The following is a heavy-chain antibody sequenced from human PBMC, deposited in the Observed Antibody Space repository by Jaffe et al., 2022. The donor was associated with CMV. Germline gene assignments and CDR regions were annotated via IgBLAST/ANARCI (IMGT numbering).Heavy chain of an antibody. D-gene: IGHD1-26*01. CDR1: GFTFSSYG. V-gene: IGHV3-33*01. Sequence: QVQLVESGGGVVQPGRSLRLSCAASGFTFSSYGMHWVRQAPGKGLEWVAVIWYDGSNKYYADSVKGRFTISRDNSKNTLYLQMNSLRAEDTAVYYCAREIRAKWELERRYFDYWGQGTLVTVSS. CDR3: AREIRAKWELERRYFDY. CDR2: IWYDGSNK. J-gene: IGHJ4*02.